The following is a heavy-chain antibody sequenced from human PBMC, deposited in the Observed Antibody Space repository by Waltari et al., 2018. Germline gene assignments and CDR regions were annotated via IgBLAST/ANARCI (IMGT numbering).Heavy chain of an antibody. CDR1: GYSISSGYY. CDR2: IYHSGST. V-gene: IGHV4-38-2*01. D-gene: IGHD3-22*01. Sequence: VQLQESGPGLVKPSETLSLPRAVSGYSISSGYYWGWIRQPPGKGLEWIESIYHSGSTYYNPSLKSRVTISVDTSKNQFSLKLSSLRSEDTAVYYCARTANSSGYYLYWGQGTLVTVSS. J-gene: IGHJ4*02. CDR3: ARTANSSGYYLY.